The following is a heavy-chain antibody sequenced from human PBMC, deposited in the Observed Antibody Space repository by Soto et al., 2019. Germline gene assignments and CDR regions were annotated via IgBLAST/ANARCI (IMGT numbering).Heavy chain of an antibody. CDR1: GFTFGGYG. CDR3: TRVVSGYCSGGSCYSGHRTYYYYGMDV. V-gene: IGHV3-49*03. J-gene: IGHJ6*02. Sequence: GGSLRLSCTASGFTFGGYGMSWIRQAPGKGLKWIGLIRGKAFGGTTEYAASVKGRFTISRDDSRSIAYLQMNSLKTEDTAVYYCTRVVSGYCSGGSCYSGHRTYYYYGMDVWGRGTTVTVSS. CDR2: IRGKAFGGTT. D-gene: IGHD2-15*01.